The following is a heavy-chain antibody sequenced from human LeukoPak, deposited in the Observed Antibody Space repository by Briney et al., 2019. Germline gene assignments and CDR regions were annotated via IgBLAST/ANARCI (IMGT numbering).Heavy chain of an antibody. Sequence: GGSLRLSCAASGFTFSSYGMHWVRQAPGKGLEWVAVIVYDGSDKYYADSVKGRFTISRDNSKNTLYLEMNSLRAEDTAVYYCAKNRGDYDPEYFQHWGQGTLVTVSS. V-gene: IGHV3-30*18. CDR1: GFTFSSYG. J-gene: IGHJ1*01. CDR2: IVYDGSDK. CDR3: AKNRGDYDPEYFQH. D-gene: IGHD4-17*01.